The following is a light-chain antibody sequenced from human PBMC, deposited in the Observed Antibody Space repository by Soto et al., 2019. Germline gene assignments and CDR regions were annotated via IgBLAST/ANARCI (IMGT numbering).Light chain of an antibody. CDR1: NIGSRG. Sequence: SYELTQPPSVSVAPGKTARVTCGGDNIGSRGVHWYQQRPGQAPVLVIYFDSGRPSGIPERFSGSNSGDTATLTISGVEAGDEADYYCHIWDSSSGQVVFGGGTKLTVL. CDR2: FDS. CDR3: HIWDSSSGQVV. J-gene: IGLJ2*01. V-gene: IGLV3-21*04.